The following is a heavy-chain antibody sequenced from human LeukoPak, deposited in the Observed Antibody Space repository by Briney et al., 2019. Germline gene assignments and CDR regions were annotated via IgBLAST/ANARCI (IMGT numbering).Heavy chain of an antibody. CDR2: ISYDETRK. D-gene: IGHD3-16*01. Sequence: PGGSLRLSCLTPGFTFRHYVMHWVRQAPGKGLEWLAVISYDETRKFYADAVQGRFTISRDNSNYTLFLQMHSLRSDDSAVYYCVRARVRARLGAFDVWGQGTVVTVSS. V-gene: IGHV3-30*03. CDR1: GFTFRHYV. CDR3: VRARVRARLGAFDV. J-gene: IGHJ3*01.